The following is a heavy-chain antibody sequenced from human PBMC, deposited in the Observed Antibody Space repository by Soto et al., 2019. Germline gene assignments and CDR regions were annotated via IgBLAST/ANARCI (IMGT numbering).Heavy chain of an antibody. D-gene: IGHD5-18*01. Sequence: EVQLVETGGALIQPGGSLRLSCAASGFPVNATYLSWVRQAPGKGLEWLSVLYADGSTYYIDSVKGRFRISRDSSKNTLSLQMDSLRADDPAMYFCARTAEGDTPRTHWYFDLWGRGTLVTVSS. CDR2: LYADGST. J-gene: IGHJ2*01. CDR1: GFPVNATY. V-gene: IGHV3-53*02. CDR3: ARTAEGDTPRTHWYFDL.